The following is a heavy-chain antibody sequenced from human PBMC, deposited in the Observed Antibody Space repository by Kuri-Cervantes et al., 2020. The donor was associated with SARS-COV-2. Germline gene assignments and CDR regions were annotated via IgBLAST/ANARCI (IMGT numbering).Heavy chain of an antibody. CDR1: GFTFSSYW. Sequence: GGSLRLSCAASGFTFSSYWMSWVRQAPGKGLEWVSYISSSSSTIYYADSVKGRFTISRDNAKNSLYLQMNSLRAEDTAVYYCARLGYDSSGYKDYYFDYWGQGTLVTVSS. D-gene: IGHD3-22*01. J-gene: IGHJ4*02. CDR2: ISSSSSTI. V-gene: IGHV3-48*01. CDR3: ARLGYDSSGYKDYYFDY.